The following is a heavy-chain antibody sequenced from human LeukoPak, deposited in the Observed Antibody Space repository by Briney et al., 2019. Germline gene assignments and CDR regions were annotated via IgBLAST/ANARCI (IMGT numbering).Heavy chain of an antibody. CDR1: GGTFSSYA. J-gene: IGHJ4*02. V-gene: IGHV1-69*05. D-gene: IGHD4-17*01. CDR2: IIPIFGTA. Sequence: SVKVSCKASGGTFSSYAISWVRQAPGQGLEWMGGIIPIFGTANYAQKFQGRVTITTDESTSTAYMELSSLRSEDTAVYYCARERLNDYGDYSYFDYWGQGTLVTVSS. CDR3: ARERLNDYGDYSYFDY.